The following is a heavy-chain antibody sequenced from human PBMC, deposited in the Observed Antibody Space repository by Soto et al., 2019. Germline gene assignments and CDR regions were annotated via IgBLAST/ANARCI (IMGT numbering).Heavy chain of an antibody. CDR2: IYYSGST. CDR1: GGSISSGGYY. CDR3: ARDLGDCSGGSCYSGFYYGMDV. J-gene: IGHJ6*02. D-gene: IGHD2-15*01. Sequence: KASETLSLTCTVSGGSISSGGYYWSWIRQHPGKGLEWIGYIYYSGSTYYNPSLKSRVTISVDTSKNQFSLKLSSVTAADTAVYYCARDLGDCSGGSCYSGFYYGMDVWGQGTTVTVSS. V-gene: IGHV4-31*03.